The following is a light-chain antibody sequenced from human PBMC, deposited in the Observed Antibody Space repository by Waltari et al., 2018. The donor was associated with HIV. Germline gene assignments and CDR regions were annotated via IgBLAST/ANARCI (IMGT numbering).Light chain of an antibody. Sequence: QLVLTQSPSASASLGAPVKLTCILSGGHRSFAIAWHQQQPQTGPRYLMRLHSDGSHGRGDWCSGRASGFCSTSGAERYPTTSSLQSEDDGDYYCQTWGTDIPGVFGGGTKLTVL. CDR2: LHSDGSH. V-gene: IGLV4-69*02. CDR3: QTWGTDIPGV. J-gene: IGLJ3*02. CDR1: GGHRSFA.